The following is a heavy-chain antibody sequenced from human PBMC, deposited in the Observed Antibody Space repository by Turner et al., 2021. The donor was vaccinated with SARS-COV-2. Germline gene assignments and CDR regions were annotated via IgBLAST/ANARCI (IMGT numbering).Heavy chain of an antibody. J-gene: IGHJ5*02. CDR3: ASLYQGIAAGAISWFDP. CDR1: GYTFSSYA. D-gene: IGHD6-13*01. Sequence: QVQLVQSGAVLQTPASSVNVSCKASGYTFSSYATSWVRQAPGRGVEGMGRIIPILGIPNYAQYFQGRVTITADKSTSTAYMELSSLRSEDTAVYYCASLYQGIAAGAISWFDPWGQGTLVTVSS. V-gene: IGHV1-69*04. CDR2: IIPILGIP.